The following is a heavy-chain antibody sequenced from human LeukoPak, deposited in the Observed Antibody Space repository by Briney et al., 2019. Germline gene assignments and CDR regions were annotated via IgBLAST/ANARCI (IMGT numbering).Heavy chain of an antibody. J-gene: IGHJ5*02. D-gene: IGHD6-19*01. CDR3: ARVTGGSGWYWDWFDP. CDR1: GYTFTSYA. Sequence: ASVKVSCKASGYTFTSYAMHWVRQAPGQRLEWMGWINAGNGNTKYSQKFQGRVTITRDTSASTAYMELSSLRSEDTAVYYCARVTGGSGWYWDWFDPWGQGTLVTVSS. CDR2: INAGNGNT. V-gene: IGHV1-3*01.